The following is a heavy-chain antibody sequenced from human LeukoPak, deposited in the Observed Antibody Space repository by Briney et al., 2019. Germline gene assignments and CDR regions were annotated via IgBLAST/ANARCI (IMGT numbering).Heavy chain of an antibody. V-gene: IGHV3-21*01. CDR2: ISSSSSYI. Sequence: GGSLRLSCAASGFTFSSYSMNWVRQAPGKGLEWVSSISSSSSYIYYADSVKGRFTISKDNAKNSLYLQMNSLRAEDTAVYYCARDSLLRPFDYWGQGTLVTVSS. CDR1: GFTFSSYS. CDR3: ARDSLLRPFDY. D-gene: IGHD3-22*01. J-gene: IGHJ4*02.